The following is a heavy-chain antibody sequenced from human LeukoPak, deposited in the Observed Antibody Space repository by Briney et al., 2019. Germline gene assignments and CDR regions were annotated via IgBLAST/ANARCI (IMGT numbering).Heavy chain of an antibody. Sequence: SETLSLTCAVYGGSFSGYYWSWIRQPPGKGLEWIGEIYHSGSTNYNPSLKSRVTISVDTSKNQFSLKLSSVTAADPAVYCCGRLVKTYYDFWSGYQTGAFDIWGQGTMVTVSS. D-gene: IGHD3-3*01. V-gene: IGHV4-34*01. CDR3: GRLVKTYYDFWSGYQTGAFDI. J-gene: IGHJ3*02. CDR1: GGSFSGYY. CDR2: IYHSGST.